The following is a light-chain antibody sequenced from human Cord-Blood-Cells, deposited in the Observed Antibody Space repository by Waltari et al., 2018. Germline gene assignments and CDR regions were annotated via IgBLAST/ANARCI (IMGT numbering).Light chain of an antibody. V-gene: IGKV4-1*01. CDR3: QQYYSTPP. Sequence: DIVMTQSPDSLAVPLGERATINCKSSQSVLYSSNNKNYLAWYQQKPGQPPKLLIYWASTRESGVPDRFSGSGSGTDFTLTISSLQAEDVAVYYCQQYYSTPPFGQGTKVEIK. J-gene: IGKJ1*01. CDR2: WAS. CDR1: QSVLYSSNNKNY.